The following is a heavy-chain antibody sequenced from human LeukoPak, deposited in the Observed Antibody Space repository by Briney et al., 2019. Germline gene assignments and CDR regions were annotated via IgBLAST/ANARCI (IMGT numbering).Heavy chain of an antibody. CDR1: GFTFSSYA. V-gene: IGHV3-23*01. D-gene: IGHD3-10*01. CDR3: AKGRNTMVRGVIKGFDY. CDR2: ISGSGGST. Sequence: GGSLRLSCAASGFTFSSYAMSWVRQAPGKGLEWVSAISGSGGSTYYADSVKGRFTISRDNSKNTPYLQMNSLRAEDTAVYYCAKGRNTMVRGVIKGFDYWGQGTLVTVSS. J-gene: IGHJ4*02.